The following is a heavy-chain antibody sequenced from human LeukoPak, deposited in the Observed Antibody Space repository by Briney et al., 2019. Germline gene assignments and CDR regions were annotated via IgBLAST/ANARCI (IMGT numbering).Heavy chain of an antibody. CDR2: IYHSGST. CDR1: GYSISSGYY. CDR3: ARYRNCGSDCYDAFDI. Sequence: SETLSLTCTVSGYSISSGYYWGWIRPPPGKGLEWIGSIYHSGSTYYNPSLKSRVTISVDTSKNQFSLKLSSVTAADTAVYYCARYRNCGSDCYDAFDIWGQGTMVTVSS. J-gene: IGHJ3*02. D-gene: IGHD2-21*02. V-gene: IGHV4-38-2*02.